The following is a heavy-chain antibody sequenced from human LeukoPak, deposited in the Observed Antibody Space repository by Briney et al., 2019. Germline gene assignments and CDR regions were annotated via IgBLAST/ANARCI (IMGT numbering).Heavy chain of an antibody. CDR1: GGSISSSDW. CDR3: AKAGEYCSSTSCPQDYYYYMDV. D-gene: IGHD2-2*01. Sequence: SGTLSLTCAVSGGSISSSDWWSWVRQPPGKGLEWIGEIYHSGSTNYNPSLKSRVTISVDTSKNQFSLKLSSATAADTAVYYCAKAGEYCSSTSCPQDYYYYMDVWGKGTTVTVSS. V-gene: IGHV4-4*02. J-gene: IGHJ6*03. CDR2: IYHSGST.